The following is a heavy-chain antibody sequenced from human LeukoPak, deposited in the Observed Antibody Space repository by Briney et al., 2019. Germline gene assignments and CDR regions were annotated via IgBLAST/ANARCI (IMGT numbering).Heavy chain of an antibody. D-gene: IGHD5-24*01. V-gene: IGHV1-24*01. CDR3: ARTEMATILDFDY. CDR1: GYTLTDLS. J-gene: IGHJ4*02. Sequence: ASVKVSCKVSGYTLTDLSMYWVRQAPGKGLEWMGGFDPEDGETIYAQRFQGRLTMTEDTSTDTAYMELSSLRSEDTAVFYCARTEMATILDFDYWGQGTLVTVSS. CDR2: FDPEDGET.